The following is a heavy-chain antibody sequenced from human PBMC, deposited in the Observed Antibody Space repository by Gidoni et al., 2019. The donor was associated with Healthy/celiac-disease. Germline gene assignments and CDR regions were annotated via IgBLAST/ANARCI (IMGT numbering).Heavy chain of an antibody. J-gene: IGHJ3*02. Sequence: QGQIIQSGAEVKKPGGSLKSSCKASGYTVTRYAMHWVRQAPGQRLEWMGWINAGNGNTKYSQKFKGRVTITRDTSASTAYMELSSLRAEDTAVYYCARDGFTLVTPWDGAFDIWGQGTMVTVSS. V-gene: IGHV1-3*01. CDR2: INAGNGNT. CDR1: GYTVTRYA. CDR3: ARDGFTLVTPWDGAFDI. D-gene: IGHD3-16*01.